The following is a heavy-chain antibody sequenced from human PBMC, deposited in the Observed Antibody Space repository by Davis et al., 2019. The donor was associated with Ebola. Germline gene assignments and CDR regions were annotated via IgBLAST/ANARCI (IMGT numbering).Heavy chain of an antibody. CDR1: GGTFSSYA. J-gene: IGHJ5*02. Sequence: SVKVSCKASGGTFSSYAISWVRQAPGQGLEWMGGIIPIFGTANYAQKFQGRVTITADKSTSTAYMELSSLRSEDTAVYYCAREITQYSSSCWFDPWGQGTLVTVSS. V-gene: IGHV1-69*06. D-gene: IGHD6-13*01. CDR2: IIPIFGTA. CDR3: AREITQYSSSCWFDP.